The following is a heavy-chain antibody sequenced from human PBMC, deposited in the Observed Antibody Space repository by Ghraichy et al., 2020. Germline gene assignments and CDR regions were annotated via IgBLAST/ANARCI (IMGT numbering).Heavy chain of an antibody. Sequence: GGSLRLSCTASGFTFSTYEMNWVRQAPGKGLEWVSYISSSDNTIYYADSVKGRFTIFRDNAKNSLYLQLNSLRAEDTAVYYCARESPDFFDYWGKGTLVTVSS. CDR2: ISSSDNTI. J-gene: IGHJ4*02. V-gene: IGHV3-48*03. CDR1: GFTFSTYE. CDR3: ARESPDFFDY.